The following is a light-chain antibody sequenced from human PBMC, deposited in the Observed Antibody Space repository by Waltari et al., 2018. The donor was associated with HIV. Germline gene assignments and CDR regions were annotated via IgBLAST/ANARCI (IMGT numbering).Light chain of an antibody. CDR1: SGHVASDNL. CDR3: CSYAGTNAFVA. J-gene: IGLJ2*01. Sequence: QSALTQPASVSGSPGQSITISCPGTSGHVASDNLVCWYPQPPGKAPHLIIYEVTKRPSGISTRFSGSKSGNTASLTISGLQSEDEADYYCCSYAGTNAFVAFGGGTKLTVL. CDR2: EVT. V-gene: IGLV2-23*02.